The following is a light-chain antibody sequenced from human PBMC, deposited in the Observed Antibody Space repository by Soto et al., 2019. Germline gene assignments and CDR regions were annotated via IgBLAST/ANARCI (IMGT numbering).Light chain of an antibody. Sequence: DIQLVQSPSSVSASVGDTVTITCRATQHISRGLAWYQQKPGKAPNLLIYVASTLQSGVPSRFSGNGSGTYFTLTISSLQPEDFATYYCQQANSFPITFAQGTRLEIK. J-gene: IGKJ5*01. V-gene: IGKV1-12*01. CDR1: QHISRG. CDR3: QQANSFPIT. CDR2: VAS.